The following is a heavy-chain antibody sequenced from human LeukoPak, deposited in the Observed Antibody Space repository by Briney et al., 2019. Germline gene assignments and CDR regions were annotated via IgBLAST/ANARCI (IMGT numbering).Heavy chain of an antibody. CDR2: INPNSGGT. D-gene: IGHD2-21*01. CDR3: AREGGGDTAGYYMDV. Sequence: ASVKVSCKASGYMFSTSYMHWVRQAPGQGLEWMGWINPNSGGTNYAQKFQGRVTMTRDTSISTAYMELSRLRSDDTAVYYCAREGGGDTAGYYMDVWGKGTTVTVSS. V-gene: IGHV1-2*02. J-gene: IGHJ6*03. CDR1: GYMFSTSY.